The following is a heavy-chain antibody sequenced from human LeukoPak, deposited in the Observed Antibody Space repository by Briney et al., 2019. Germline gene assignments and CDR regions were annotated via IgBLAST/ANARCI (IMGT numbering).Heavy chain of an antibody. CDR3: ARGGVEDGYYYYYMDV. D-gene: IGHD6-13*01. V-gene: IGHV1-69*05. J-gene: IGHJ6*03. CDR1: GGTFSSNA. CDR2: IIPIFGTA. Sequence: GASVKVSCKASGGTFSSNAISWVRQAPGQGLEWMGGIIPIFGTANYAQKFQGRVTITTDESTSTAYMELSSLRSEDTAVYYCARGGVEDGYYYYYMDVWGKGTTVTVSS.